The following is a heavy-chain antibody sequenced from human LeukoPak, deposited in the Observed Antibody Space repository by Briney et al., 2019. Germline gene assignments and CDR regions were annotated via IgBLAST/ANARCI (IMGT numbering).Heavy chain of an antibody. CDR2: ISYDGSNK. J-gene: IGHJ6*02. Sequence: PGGSLRLSCAASGFTFSSYGMHWVRQAPGKGLEWVAVISYDGSNKYYADSVKGRFTISRDNSKNTLYLQMNSLRAEDTAVYYCARDRRSGSYYYYYYYGMDVWGQGTTVTVSS. CDR3: ARDRRSGSYYYYYYYGMDV. D-gene: IGHD1-26*01. V-gene: IGHV3-33*05. CDR1: GFTFSSYG.